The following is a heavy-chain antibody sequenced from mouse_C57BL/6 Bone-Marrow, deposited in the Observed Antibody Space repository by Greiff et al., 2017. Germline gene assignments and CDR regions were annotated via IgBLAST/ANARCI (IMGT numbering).Heavy chain of an antibody. J-gene: IGHJ2*01. V-gene: IGHV1-9*01. CDR1: GYTFSSYW. D-gene: IGHD2-10*02. CDR2: ILPGSGST. CDR3: ARSPYGNYYFDY. Sequence: VQLQQSGAELMKPGASVKISCKATGYTFSSYWIEWVKQRPGHGLEWIGEILPGSGSTNYNEKFKGKATFTADTSSNTAYMQLSSLTSEDSAVYYYARSPYGNYYFDYWGQGTTLTVSS.